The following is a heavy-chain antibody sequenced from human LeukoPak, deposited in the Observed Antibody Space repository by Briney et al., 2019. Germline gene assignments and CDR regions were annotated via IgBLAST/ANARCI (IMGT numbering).Heavy chain of an antibody. CDR2: INHSGST. J-gene: IGHJ3*02. V-gene: IGHV4-34*01. CDR1: GGSFSGYY. Sequence: PSETLSLTCAVYGGSFSGYYWSWIRQPPGKGLEWIGEINHSGSTNFNPSLKSRVIISVDTSKNQFSLKLSSVTAADTAVYYCARFYGRQGSNDAFDIWGQGTMVTVSS. CDR3: ARFYGRQGSNDAFDI. D-gene: IGHD2/OR15-2a*01.